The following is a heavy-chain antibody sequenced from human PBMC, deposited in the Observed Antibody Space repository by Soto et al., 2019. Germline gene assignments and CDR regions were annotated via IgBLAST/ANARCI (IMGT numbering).Heavy chain of an antibody. CDR3: ARWTSVPAAKSYNWFDP. J-gene: IGHJ5*02. V-gene: IGHV4-59*01. CDR2: IYYSGST. Sequence: SETLSLTCTVSGGSISSYYWSWIRQPPGKGLEWIGYIYYSGSTNYNPSLKSRVTISVDTSKNQFSLKLSSVTAADTAVYYCARWTSVPAAKSYNWFDPWGQGTLVTVSS. CDR1: GGSISSYY. D-gene: IGHD2-2*01.